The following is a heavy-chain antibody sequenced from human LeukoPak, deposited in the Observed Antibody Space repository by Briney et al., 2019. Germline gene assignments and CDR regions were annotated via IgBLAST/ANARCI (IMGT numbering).Heavy chain of an antibody. J-gene: IGHJ4*02. CDR1: GYTFTSYG. Sequence: ASVKVSCKASGYTFTSYGISWVRQAPGQGLEWMGWISAYSGNTNYAQKLQGRVTMTTDTSTSTAYMELRSLRSDDTAVYYCARVPYYDFWSGYYTAHRYYFDYWGQGTLVTVSS. CDR3: ARVPYYDFWSGYYTAHRYYFDY. D-gene: IGHD3-3*01. V-gene: IGHV1-18*01. CDR2: ISAYSGNT.